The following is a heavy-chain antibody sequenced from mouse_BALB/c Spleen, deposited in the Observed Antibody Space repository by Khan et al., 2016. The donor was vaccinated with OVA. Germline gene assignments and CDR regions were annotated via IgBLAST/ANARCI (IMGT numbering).Heavy chain of an antibody. V-gene: IGHV1S137*01. CDR1: GYTFTDFA. J-gene: IGHJ3*01. D-gene: IGHD1-3*01. Sequence: QVQLQQSGAELVRPGVSVKISCKGSGYTFTDFAMHWVKQSHAKSLEWIGVISTYYGDATNNQKFKGKATMTVDKSSSKAYMELARLTSADSAIYDCLRGSGNSRLAYWGQGTLVTVSA. CDR3: LRGSGNSRLAY. CDR2: ISTYYGDA.